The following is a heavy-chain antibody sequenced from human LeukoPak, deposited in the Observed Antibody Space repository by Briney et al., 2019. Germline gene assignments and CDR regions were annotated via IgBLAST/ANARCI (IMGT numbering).Heavy chain of an antibody. V-gene: IGHV4-39*07. CDR2: IYYSGST. CDR3: ASALLEYDRGAFDI. J-gene: IGHJ3*02. D-gene: IGHD3-22*01. CDR1: GGSISSSSYY. Sequence: SETLSLTCTVSGGSISSSSYYWGWIRQPPGKGLEWIGSIYYSGSTYYNPSLKSRVTISVDTSKNQFSLKLSSVTAADTAVYYCASALLEYDRGAFDIWGQGTMVTVSS.